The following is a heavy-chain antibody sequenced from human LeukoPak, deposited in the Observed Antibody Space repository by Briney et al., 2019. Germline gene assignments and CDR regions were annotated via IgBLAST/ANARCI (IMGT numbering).Heavy chain of an antibody. CDR1: GYTFTGYY. J-gene: IGHJ4*02. Sequence: ASVKVSCKASGYTFTGYYMHWVRQAPGQGLEWMEGIIPIFGTANYAQKFQGRVTITADESTSTAYMELSSLRSEDTAVYYCARQGATTDFDYWGQGTLVTVSS. D-gene: IGHD1-26*01. CDR3: ARQGATTDFDY. CDR2: IIPIFGTA. V-gene: IGHV1-69*13.